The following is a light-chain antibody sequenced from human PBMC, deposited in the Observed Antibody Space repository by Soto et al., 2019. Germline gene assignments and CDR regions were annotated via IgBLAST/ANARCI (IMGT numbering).Light chain of an antibody. J-gene: IGKJ5*01. CDR3: QQRSNWPPLIT. Sequence: EIVLTQSPATLSLSPGERSTLSCMASQSVSSYLAWYQQKPGQAPRLLIYDASNRATGIPARFSGSGSGTDFTLTISSLEPEDFAVYYCQQRSNWPPLITFGQGTRLE. V-gene: IGKV3-11*01. CDR1: QSVSSY. CDR2: DAS.